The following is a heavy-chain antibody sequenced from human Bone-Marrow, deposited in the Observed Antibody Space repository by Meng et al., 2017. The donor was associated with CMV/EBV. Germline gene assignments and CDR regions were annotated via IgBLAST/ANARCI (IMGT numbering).Heavy chain of an antibody. D-gene: IGHD2-2*01. CDR1: GFTFSSYS. V-gene: IGHV3-30*18. CDR3: AKFGNCSTTSCLWYFDI. J-gene: IGHJ2*01. Sequence: GESLKISCAASGFTFSSYSMNWVRQAPGKGLEWVAVISYDGSNKYYADSVKGRFTISRDNSKNTLYLQMNSLRAEDTAVYYCAKFGNCSTTSCLWYFDIWGRGTLVTVSS. CDR2: ISYDGSNK.